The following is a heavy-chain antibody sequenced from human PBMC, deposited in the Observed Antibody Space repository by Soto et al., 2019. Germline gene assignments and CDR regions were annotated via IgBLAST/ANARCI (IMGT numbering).Heavy chain of an antibody. CDR1: GFTFSSYA. CDR2: ISGSGGST. V-gene: IGHV3-23*01. Sequence: GGSLRLSCAASGFTFSSYAMSWVRQAPGKGLEWVSAISGSGGSTYYADSVKGRFTISRDNSKNTLYLQMNSLRAEDTAVYYWAKDQRLWDSSSWLPTFDYWGQGTLVTRLL. J-gene: IGHJ4*02. D-gene: IGHD6-13*01. CDR3: AKDQRLWDSSSWLPTFDY.